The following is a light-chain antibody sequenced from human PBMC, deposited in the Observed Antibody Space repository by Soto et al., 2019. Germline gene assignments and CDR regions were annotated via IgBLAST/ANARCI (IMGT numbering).Light chain of an antibody. CDR3: QQYRNWPRT. CDR2: GAS. Sequence: EIVITQSPSTLSVSPGERATLPCRASQSVSSNLAWYQQKPGQAPRLLVYGASTKATDMPGRFSGRGSGTEFTLTINNLQSEDFAVYYCQQYRNWPRTFGQGTKVDI. J-gene: IGKJ1*01. CDR1: QSVSSN. V-gene: IGKV3-15*01.